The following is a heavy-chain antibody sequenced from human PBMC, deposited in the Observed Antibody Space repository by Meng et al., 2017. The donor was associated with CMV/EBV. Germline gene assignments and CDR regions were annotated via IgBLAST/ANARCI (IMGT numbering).Heavy chain of an antibody. CDR3: ARLGKNYYGMDV. V-gene: IGHV4-59*01. CDR1: GGSISSYY. J-gene: IGHJ6*02. Sequence: SETLSLTCTVSGGSISSYYWSWIRQPPGKGLEWFGYIYYSGSTNYNPSLKSRVTISVDTSKNQFSLKLSSVTAADTAVYYCARLGKNYYGMDVWGQGTTVTVSS. CDR2: IYYSGST.